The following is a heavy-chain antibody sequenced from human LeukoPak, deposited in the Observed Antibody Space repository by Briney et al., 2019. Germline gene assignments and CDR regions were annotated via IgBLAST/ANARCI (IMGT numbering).Heavy chain of an antibody. CDR1: GFTFSSYN. D-gene: IGHD3-10*01. V-gene: IGHV3-21*03. J-gene: IGHJ4*02. CDR2: ITSSSNYI. Sequence: SGGSLRLSCAASGFTFSSYNMNWVRQAPGKGLEWVSSITSSSNYIYYADSVKGRFTISRDNAKNSLYLQMNSLRAEDTTVYHCARDCWNYGSGSYCGIDYWGQGTLVTVSS. CDR3: ARDCWNYGSGSYCGIDY.